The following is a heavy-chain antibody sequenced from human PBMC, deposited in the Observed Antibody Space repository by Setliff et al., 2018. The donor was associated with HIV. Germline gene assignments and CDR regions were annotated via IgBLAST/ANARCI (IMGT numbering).Heavy chain of an antibody. Sequence: ASVKVSCKASGYTFTDYYLNWVRQAPGQGLEWMGWINPSSGGTNYAQKFQARLTMTWNTSTNTAYMELRSLTSDDTAVYYCARGYSAAGTLYYYGMDVWGQGTTVTVSS. CDR2: INPSSGGT. J-gene: IGHJ6*02. V-gene: IGHV1-2*02. CDR1: GYTFTDYY. D-gene: IGHD6-13*01. CDR3: ARGYSAAGTLYYYGMDV.